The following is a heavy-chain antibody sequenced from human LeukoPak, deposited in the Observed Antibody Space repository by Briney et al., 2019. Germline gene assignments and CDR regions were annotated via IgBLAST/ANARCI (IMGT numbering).Heavy chain of an antibody. D-gene: IGHD6-6*01. CDR1: GGSVSTSSHY. J-gene: IGHJ4*02. CDR3: TRETESSSPW. CDR2: IYYTGNT. V-gene: IGHV4-39*07. Sequence: SETLSLTCSVSGGSVSTSSHYWAWIRQPPGKGLEWIGSIYYTGNTYYKPAPKSRVTMSIDTSKNQFSLKLPSVTAADTAVYYCTRETESSSPWWGQGALVTVSS.